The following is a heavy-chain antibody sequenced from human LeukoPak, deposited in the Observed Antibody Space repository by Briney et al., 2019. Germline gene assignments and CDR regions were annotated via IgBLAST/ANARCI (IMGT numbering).Heavy chain of an antibody. CDR3: AKNKYSSNWYYFDY. CDR2: ISSSSSTI. J-gene: IGHJ4*02. V-gene: IGHV3-48*04. D-gene: IGHD6-13*01. Sequence: GGSLRLSCAASGFTFSSYWMHWVRQAPGKGLEWVSYISSSSSTIYYADSVKGRFTISRNNAKNSLYLQMNSLRAEDTALYYCAKNKYSSNWYYFDYWGQGTLVTVSS. CDR1: GFTFSSYW.